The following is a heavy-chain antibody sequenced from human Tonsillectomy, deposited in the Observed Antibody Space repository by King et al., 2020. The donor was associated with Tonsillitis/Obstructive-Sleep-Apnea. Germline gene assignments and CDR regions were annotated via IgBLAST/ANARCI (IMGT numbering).Heavy chain of an antibody. CDR2: INHSGST. CDR1: GGSFSGYY. CDR3: ARQHIVVVIAADAFDI. D-gene: IGHD2-15*01. V-gene: IGHV4-34*01. Sequence: VQLQQWGAGLLKPSETLSLTCAVYGGSFSGYYWSWIRQPPGKGLEWIGEINHSGSTNYNPSLKSRVTISLDTYKNQFSLKLTSVTAADTAVYYCARQHIVVVIAADAFDIWGQGTMVTVSS. J-gene: IGHJ3*02.